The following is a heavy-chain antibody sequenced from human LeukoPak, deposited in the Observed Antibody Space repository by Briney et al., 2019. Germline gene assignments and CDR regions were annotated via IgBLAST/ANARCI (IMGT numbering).Heavy chain of an antibody. CDR1: GGSISSGGYY. D-gene: IGHD3-22*01. CDR2: IYYSGST. J-gene: IGHJ4*02. Sequence: SETLSLTCTVSGGSISSGGYYWSWIRQHPGQGLEWIGYIYYSGSTCYNPSLKSRVTISVDTSKNQFSLKLSSVTAADTAVYYCAREGYDSSAPVGYYFDYWGQGTLVTVSS. CDR3: AREGYDSSAPVGYYFDY. V-gene: IGHV4-31*03.